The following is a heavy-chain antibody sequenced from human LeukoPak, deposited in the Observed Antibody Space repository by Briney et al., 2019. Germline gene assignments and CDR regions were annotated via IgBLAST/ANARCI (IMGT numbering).Heavy chain of an antibody. D-gene: IGHD6-13*01. CDR2: INRSGST. J-gene: IGHJ5*02. Sequence: SETLSLTCAVYGGSFSGYYWSWIRQPPGKGLEWIGEINRSGSTNYNPSLKSRVTISVDTSKNQFSLKLSSVTAADTAVYYCARVPGYSSRTNWFDPWGQGTLVTVSS. V-gene: IGHV4-34*01. CDR1: GGSFSGYY. CDR3: ARVPGYSSRTNWFDP.